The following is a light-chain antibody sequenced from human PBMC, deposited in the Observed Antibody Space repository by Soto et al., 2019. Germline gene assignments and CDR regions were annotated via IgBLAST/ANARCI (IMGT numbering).Light chain of an antibody. Sequence: EIVMTQSPSTLSVSPGERGTLSCRASQSVSNNLAWYQQKPGQAPRLLIYGASTRATGIPARFSGSGSGTEFTLTISSLQSEDFALYYCQQYGGSPITFGLGTRLEIK. CDR2: GAS. J-gene: IGKJ5*01. CDR3: QQYGGSPIT. CDR1: QSVSNN. V-gene: IGKV3-15*01.